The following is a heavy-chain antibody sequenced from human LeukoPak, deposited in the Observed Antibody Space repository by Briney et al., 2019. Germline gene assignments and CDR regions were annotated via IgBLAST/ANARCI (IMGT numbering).Heavy chain of an antibody. V-gene: IGHV3-30*04. CDR3: ARDADSSGWYYFDY. CDR1: GFTFSSYA. CDR2: ISYDGSNK. J-gene: IGHJ4*02. Sequence: PGGSLRLSCAASGFTFSSYAMRWVRQAPGKGLEWVAVISYDGSNKYYADSVKGRFTISRDNSKNTLYLQMNSLRAEDTAVYYCARDADSSGWYYFDYWGQGTLVTVSS. D-gene: IGHD6-19*01.